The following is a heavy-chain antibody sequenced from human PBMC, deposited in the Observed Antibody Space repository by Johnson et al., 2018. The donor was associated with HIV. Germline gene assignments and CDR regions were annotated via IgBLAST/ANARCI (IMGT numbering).Heavy chain of an antibody. CDR2: ISYDGSNK. CDR1: GFTFSSYA. D-gene: IGHD3-10*01. Sequence: QVQLVESGGGVVQPGRSLRLSCAASGFTFSSYAMHWVRQAPGKGLEWVAVISYDGSNKYYADSVKGRFTISSDNSKHTLSRQMNSLRAEDTAVYDCAKATAGYHGSGSYYNDAFDVWGQGTMVTVSS. CDR3: AKATAGYHGSGSYYNDAFDV. V-gene: IGHV3-30-3*01. J-gene: IGHJ3*01.